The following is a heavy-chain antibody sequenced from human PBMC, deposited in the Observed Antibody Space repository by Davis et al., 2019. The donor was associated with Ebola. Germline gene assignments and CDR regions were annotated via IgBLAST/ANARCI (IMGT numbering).Heavy chain of an antibody. J-gene: IGHJ3*02. V-gene: IGHV1-69*13. CDR2: IIPIFGTA. D-gene: IGHD1-26*01. Sequence: AASVKVSCKASGGTFSSYAISWVRQAPGQGLEWMGGIIPIFGTANYAQKFQGRVTITADESTSTAYMELSSLRSEDTAVYYCARDGTLDAFDIWGQGTMVTVSS. CDR1: GGTFSSYA. CDR3: ARDGTLDAFDI.